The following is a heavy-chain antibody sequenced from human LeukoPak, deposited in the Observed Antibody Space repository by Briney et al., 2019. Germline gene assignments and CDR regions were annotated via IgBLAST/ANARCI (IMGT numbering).Heavy chain of an antibody. CDR1: GFTFSSYG. Sequence: QPGRSLRLSCAASGFTFSSYGMHWVRQAPGKGLEWVAVIWYDGSNKYYADSVKGRFTISRDNSKNTLYLQMNSLRAEDTAVYYCATLSYGSGRRFDYWGQGTLVTVSS. CDR2: IWYDGSNK. J-gene: IGHJ4*02. D-gene: IGHD3-10*01. V-gene: IGHV3-33*01. CDR3: ATLSYGSGRRFDY.